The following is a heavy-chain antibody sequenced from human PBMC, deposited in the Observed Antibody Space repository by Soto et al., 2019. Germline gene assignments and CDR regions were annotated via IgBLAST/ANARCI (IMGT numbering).Heavy chain of an antibody. Sequence: GGCLRLSCAASGFSFSDYYMSWIRQAPGKWLEWVSYISSSSSYTNYADSVKGRFTISRDNSKNTLYLQMNSLRAEDTAVYYCAKDVVVGATTGLGDYYYYYGMDVWGQGTTVTVSS. V-gene: IGHV3-11*06. CDR1: GFSFSDYY. CDR2: ISSSSSYT. D-gene: IGHD1-26*01. J-gene: IGHJ6*02. CDR3: AKDVVVGATTGLGDYYYYYGMDV.